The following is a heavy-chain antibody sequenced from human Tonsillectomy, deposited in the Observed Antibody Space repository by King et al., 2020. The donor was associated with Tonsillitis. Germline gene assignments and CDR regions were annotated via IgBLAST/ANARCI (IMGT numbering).Heavy chain of an antibody. V-gene: IGHV3-30*04. CDR1: RFTFNSYA. D-gene: IGHD6-13*01. Sequence: VQLVESGGGVVQPGRSLRLSCAASRFTFNSYAMHWVRQAPGQGLEWVAVISSDGSNKYYADSVRGRFTISRDNSKNTLYLQMNSLRGEDTAMYFCATLEAGTPGYFDYWGKGTLVTVSS. CDR2: ISSDGSNK. CDR3: ATLEAGTPGYFDY. J-gene: IGHJ4*02.